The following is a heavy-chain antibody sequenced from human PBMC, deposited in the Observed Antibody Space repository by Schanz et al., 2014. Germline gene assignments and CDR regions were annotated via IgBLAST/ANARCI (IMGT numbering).Heavy chain of an antibody. CDR1: GFTFSSYA. CDR2: VSRSTPDI. V-gene: IGHV3-21*01. J-gene: IGHJ4*02. Sequence: EVQLMESGGGLVKPGGSLRLSCAASGFTFSSYAMSWVRQAPGKGLEWVSYVSRSTPDIYYADSVKGRFTMSRDNAKNSVFLQMNSLRAEDTAVYYCVRDSFCAFDYWGQGTLVTVSS. D-gene: IGHD3-3*01. CDR3: VRDSFCAFDY.